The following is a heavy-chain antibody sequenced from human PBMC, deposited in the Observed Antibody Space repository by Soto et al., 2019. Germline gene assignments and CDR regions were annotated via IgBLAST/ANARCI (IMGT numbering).Heavy chain of an antibody. CDR3: ATGRQMGY. D-gene: IGHD7-27*01. Sequence: EVQLLESGGDLVQPGGSLRLSCAASGFTFSNYAMTWVRQAPGKGLEWVSTISGSGDSTYYADSVKGRFTISRDNSKNTLYLLMNSLRADDTAVYYCATGRQMGYWGQGTQVIVSS. CDR2: ISGSGDST. V-gene: IGHV3-23*01. J-gene: IGHJ4*02. CDR1: GFTFSNYA.